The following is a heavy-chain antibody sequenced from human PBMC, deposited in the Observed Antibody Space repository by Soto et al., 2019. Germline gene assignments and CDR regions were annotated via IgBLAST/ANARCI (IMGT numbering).Heavy chain of an antibody. CDR2: IIPIFGTA. CDR1: GGTFSSYA. D-gene: IGHD2-2*01. CDR3: ARGVVPAATDAFDI. Sequence: SVKVSCKASGGTFSSYAIGWVRQAPGQGLEWMGGIIPIFGTANYAQKFQGRVTITADESTSTAYMELSSLRSEDTAVYYCARGVVPAATDAFDIWGQGTMVTVSS. V-gene: IGHV1-69*13. J-gene: IGHJ3*02.